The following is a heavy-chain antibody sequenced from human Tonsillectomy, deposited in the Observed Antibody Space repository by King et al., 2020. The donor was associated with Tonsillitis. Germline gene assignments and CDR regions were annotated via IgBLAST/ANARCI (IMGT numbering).Heavy chain of an antibody. CDR2: IIPFVGTT. D-gene: IGHD6-6*01. CDR3: ARDRDFGSSFGMDV. Sequence: QLVQSGAEVKKPGSSVKVSCKASGGTFSSHGFSWVRQAPGQGLEWMGGIIPFVGTTNYAQKFQGRVTISAEESTSTAYMELSSLRFEDTAVYYCARDRDFGSSFGMDVWGQGTTVSVSS. J-gene: IGHJ6*02. V-gene: IGHV1-69*01. CDR1: GGTFSSHG.